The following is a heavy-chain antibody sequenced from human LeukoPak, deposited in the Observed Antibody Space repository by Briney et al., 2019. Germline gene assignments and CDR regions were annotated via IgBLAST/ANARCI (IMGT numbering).Heavy chain of an antibody. CDR1: GRSISSSSYY. D-gene: IGHD5-18*01. CDR2: IHNTGST. J-gene: IGHJ5*02. Sequence: SETLSLTCSVSGRSISSSSYYWGWIRQPPGKGLEWIGSIHNTGSTDYNPSLQSRVTISVDTSRNQFSLRLSSVTAADTAVYYCARRTRGYTYGYDPRRYNWFDPWGQGTLVTVSS. CDR3: ARRTRGYTYGYDPRRYNWFDP. V-gene: IGHV4-39*01.